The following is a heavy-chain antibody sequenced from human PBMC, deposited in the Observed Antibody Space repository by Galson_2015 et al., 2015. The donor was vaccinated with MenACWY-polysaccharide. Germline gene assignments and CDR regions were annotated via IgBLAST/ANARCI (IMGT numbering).Heavy chain of an antibody. J-gene: IGHJ4*02. CDR1: GFSLSTSGVG. D-gene: IGHD3-10*01. V-gene: IGHV2-5*02. CDR3: ARIYYYTSGNSCFDL. CDR2: IYWDDDK. Sequence: PALVKPTQTLTLTCTISGFSLSTSGVGVGWIRQPPGKALECLAVIYWDDDKRYSLSLKNRLTIIKDTSKNQVVLTMANMDPVDTATYYCARIYYYTSGNSCFDLWGQGTLVTVSS.